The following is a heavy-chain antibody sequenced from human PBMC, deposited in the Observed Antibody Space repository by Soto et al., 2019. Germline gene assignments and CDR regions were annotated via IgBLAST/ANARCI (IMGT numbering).Heavy chain of an antibody. CDR3: TTDHPYQYDGSCSDN. CDR2: IKSKVDDGTT. V-gene: IGHV3-15*07. J-gene: IGHJ4*02. Sequence: RFSCVCSGVIFCHAWIDGLRQSTVKGLEWVGRIKSKVDDGTTDYAAPVKGRFSISRDDSKNMVYLQMNFLKTEDTAVYHCTTDHPYQYDGSCSDNCGQGMLVSVSS. CDR1: GVIFCHAW. D-gene: IGHD3-22*01.